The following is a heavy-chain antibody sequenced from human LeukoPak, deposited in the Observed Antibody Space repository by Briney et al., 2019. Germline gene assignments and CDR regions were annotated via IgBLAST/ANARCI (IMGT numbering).Heavy chain of an antibody. D-gene: IGHD2-2*01. CDR3: ARDDCSSTSCYENWFDP. Sequence: SVKVSCKASGYTFTSYDINWVRQATGQGLEWMGWMNPNSGDTGYAQKFQGRVTMTRNTSISTAYMELSSLRSEDTAVYYCARDDCSSTSCYENWFDPWGQGTLVTVSS. CDR2: MNPNSGDT. V-gene: IGHV1-8*01. J-gene: IGHJ5*02. CDR1: GYTFTSYD.